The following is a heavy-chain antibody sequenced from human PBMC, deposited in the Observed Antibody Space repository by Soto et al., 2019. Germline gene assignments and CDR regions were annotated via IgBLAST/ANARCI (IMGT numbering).Heavy chain of an antibody. V-gene: IGHV4-38-2*01. D-gene: IGHD3-22*01. CDR2: IYHLGST. J-gene: IGHJ5*02. Sequence: SEPLSLTCVVSGYSISSGYYWGWLRQPPGKGLEWIGSIYHLGSTYYKPSLNSRVTLSIDMSNNHVSLILNSVTAADTAVYYCARVGPWVPYYYDTSPYTLENWYDPWGQGTLVTVSS. CDR1: GYSISSGYY. CDR3: ARVGPWVPYYYDTSPYTLENWYDP.